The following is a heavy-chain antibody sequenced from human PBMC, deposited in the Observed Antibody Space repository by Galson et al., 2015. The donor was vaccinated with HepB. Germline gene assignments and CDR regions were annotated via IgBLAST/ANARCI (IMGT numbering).Heavy chain of an antibody. D-gene: IGHD3-16*01. Sequence: SLRLSCAASGFTVGTNYMNWVRQAPGKGLEWVSIIYSDGSTYYADSVKGRFTISRDISNNKLDLQMNNLTAEDTAVYYCILGLYYYYGMGVWGQGTTVTVSS. V-gene: IGHV3-53*01. CDR1: GFTVGTNY. CDR3: ILGLYYYYGMGV. J-gene: IGHJ6*02. CDR2: IYSDGST.